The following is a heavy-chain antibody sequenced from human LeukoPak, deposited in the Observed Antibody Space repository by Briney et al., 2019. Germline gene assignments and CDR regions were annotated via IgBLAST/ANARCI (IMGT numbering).Heavy chain of an antibody. CDR2: ISGSGGST. CDR1: GFAFSSYA. D-gene: IGHD2-15*01. V-gene: IGHV3-23*01. J-gene: IGHJ4*02. CDR3: AKAPVTTCSGAYCYPFDY. Sequence: GGSLRLSCAASGFAFSSYAMSWVRQAPGKGLEWVSAISGSGGSTYYADSVKGRFTISRGNSKNTLYLQMNSLRAEDTAVYYCAKAPVTTCSGAYCYPFDYWSQGTLVTVSS.